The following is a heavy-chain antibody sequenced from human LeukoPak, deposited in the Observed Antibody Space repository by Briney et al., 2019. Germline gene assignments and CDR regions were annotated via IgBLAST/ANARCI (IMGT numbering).Heavy chain of an antibody. J-gene: IGHJ4*02. V-gene: IGHV4-38-2*02. CDR3: ARDIAGATTFDF. CDR1: GGSFSGYY. CDR2: VSHTGSS. D-gene: IGHD1-26*01. Sequence: PSETLSLTCAVYGGSFSGYYWGWIRQPPGKGLEWIGSVSHTGSSFFNPSLKSRVTISVDTSKNQFSLRLTSVTAADTAVYYCARDIAGATTFDFWGQGTLVTVSS.